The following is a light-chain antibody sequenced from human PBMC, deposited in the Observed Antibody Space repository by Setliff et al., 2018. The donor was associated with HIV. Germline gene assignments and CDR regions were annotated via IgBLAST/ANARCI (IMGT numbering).Light chain of an antibody. Sequence: QSALTQPASVSGSPGQSISISCTGTSSDVGGYNHVSWYQQEPDRAPKLMIYEVTNRPSGVSNRFSGSKSGNTASLTISGLQAEDEADYYCTSFTTTGAYVCGTGTNVTVL. CDR2: EVT. V-gene: IGLV2-14*01. CDR1: SSDVGGYNH. CDR3: TSFTTTGAYV. J-gene: IGLJ1*01.